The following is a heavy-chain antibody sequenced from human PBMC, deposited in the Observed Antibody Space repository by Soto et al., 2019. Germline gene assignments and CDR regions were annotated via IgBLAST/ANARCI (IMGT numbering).Heavy chain of an antibody. Sequence: QVQLVQSGGGVVQPGRSLRLSCAASGFNFNTYFMHWVRQAPGKGLEWVAMIFPNGRDKEYADFVKGRFTISIDNSNNRMYLQMDSLRPEDTAVYYCARDDEHGSNCELAYWGQGALVTVSS. J-gene: IGHJ4*02. D-gene: IGHD1-26*01. CDR3: ARDDEHGSNCELAY. CDR1: GFNFNTYF. V-gene: IGHV3-30*13. CDR2: IFPNGRDK.